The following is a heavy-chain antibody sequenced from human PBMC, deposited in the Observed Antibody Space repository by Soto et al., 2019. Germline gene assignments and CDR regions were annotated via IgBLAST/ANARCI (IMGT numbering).Heavy chain of an antibody. CDR1: GYTFTSYD. CDR2: MNPNSGNT. V-gene: IGHV1-8*01. J-gene: IGHJ1*01. CDR3: ARGVCFGDGYNPTEYFQH. Sequence: QVQLVQSGAEVKKPGASVKVSCKASGYTFTSYDINWVRQATGQGLEWMGWMNPNSGNTGYAQKFQGRVTMTRNTSISTAYMELSSLRAEDTAVYYCARGVCFGDGYNPTEYFQHWGQGTLVTVSS. D-gene: IGHD3-3*01.